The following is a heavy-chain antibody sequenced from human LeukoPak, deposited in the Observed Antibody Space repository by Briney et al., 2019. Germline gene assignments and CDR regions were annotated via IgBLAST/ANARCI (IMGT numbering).Heavy chain of an antibody. V-gene: IGHV3-23*01. D-gene: IGHD2-2*01. J-gene: IGHJ5*02. Sequence: GGSLRLPCAASGFTFSSYWMHWVRQAPGKGLEWVSAISGSGGSTYYADSVKGRFTISRDNSKNTLYLQMNSLRAEDTAVYYCAKDRAVVPAAVFDPWGQGTLVTVSS. CDR2: ISGSGGST. CDR1: GFTFSSYW. CDR3: AKDRAVVPAAVFDP.